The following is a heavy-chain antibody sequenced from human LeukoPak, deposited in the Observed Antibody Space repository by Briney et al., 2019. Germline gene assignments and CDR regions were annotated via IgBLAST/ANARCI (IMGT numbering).Heavy chain of an antibody. D-gene: IGHD2-2*01. Sequence: SETLSLTCAVSGDSIITNHWWSWVRQPPGKGLEWIGEIYHSGSTYYNPSLKSRVTISVDTSKNQFSLKLSSVTAADTAVYYCARHLYRVPAAPWGQGTLVTVSS. J-gene: IGHJ4*02. CDR1: GDSIITNHW. CDR2: IYHSGST. V-gene: IGHV4-4*02. CDR3: ARHLYRVPAAP.